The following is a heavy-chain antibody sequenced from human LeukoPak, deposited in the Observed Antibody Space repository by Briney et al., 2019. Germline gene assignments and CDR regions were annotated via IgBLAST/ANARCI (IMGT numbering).Heavy chain of an antibody. D-gene: IGHD1-26*01. CDR3: AKDSGSFDY. Sequence: PGGSLRLSCAASGFTFSTYAMTWVRQAPGKGLQWVSAISDSGVNTFYADSVKGRFTISRDNSKNTLYLQMNSLRAEDTAVYYCAKDSGSFDYWGQGTLVTVSS. J-gene: IGHJ4*02. CDR1: GFTFSTYA. V-gene: IGHV3-23*01. CDR2: ISDSGVNT.